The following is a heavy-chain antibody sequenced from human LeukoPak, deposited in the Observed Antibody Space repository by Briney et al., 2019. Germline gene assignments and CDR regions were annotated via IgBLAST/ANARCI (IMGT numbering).Heavy chain of an antibody. CDR2: INPITGST. D-gene: IGHD5-12*01. J-gene: IGHJ4*02. CDR1: GYIFTGYY. V-gene: IGHV1-2*06. Sequence: ASVKVSXKASGYIFTGYYVHWVRQAPGQGLECMGRINPITGSTKHVQKFQGRVTMTTNTDISEAYMELTGLRSDDTAVYYCERGPSGYANGFDYWGQGTLVTVSS. CDR3: ERGPSGYANGFDY.